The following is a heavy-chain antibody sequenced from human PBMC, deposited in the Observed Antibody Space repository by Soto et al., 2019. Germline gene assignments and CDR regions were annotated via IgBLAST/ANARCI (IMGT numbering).Heavy chain of an antibody. CDR2: IYHSGST. CDR1: GGSISSGGYS. J-gene: IGHJ6*02. CDR3: ARREYGMDV. V-gene: IGHV4-30-2*01. Sequence: SETLSLTCAVSGGSISSGGYSWSWIRQPPGKGLEWIGYIYHSGSTYYNPSLKGRVTISLDQSKNQFSLKMTSMTAADTAVFYCARREYGMDVWGQGTTVTVSS.